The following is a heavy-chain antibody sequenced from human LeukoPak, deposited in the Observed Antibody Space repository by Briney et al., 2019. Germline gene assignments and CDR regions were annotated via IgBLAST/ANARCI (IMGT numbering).Heavy chain of an antibody. D-gene: IGHD3-22*01. Sequence: GESLKISSKSSGYSFTIYWIGWVRQMPGKGLGWMGIIYPGDSDTRYSPSFQSQVTISADKSISTAYLQWSSLKASDTAMYYCARRGNLVVVPTDAFDIWGQGTMVTVSS. CDR3: ARRGNLVVVPTDAFDI. J-gene: IGHJ3*02. CDR2: IYPGDSDT. V-gene: IGHV5-51*01. CDR1: GYSFTIYW.